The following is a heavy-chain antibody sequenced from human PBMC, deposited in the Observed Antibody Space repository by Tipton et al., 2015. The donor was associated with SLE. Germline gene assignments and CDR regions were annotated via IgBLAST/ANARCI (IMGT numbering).Heavy chain of an antibody. V-gene: IGHV4-59*01. Sequence: TLSLTCTVSGGSISSYYWSWIRQPPGKGLEWIGYIYYSGSTNYNPSLKSRVTISVDTSKNQFSLKLSSVTAADTAVYYCASGGGDTAMFYWGQGTLVTVSS. D-gene: IGHD5-18*01. CDR3: ASGGGDTAMFY. CDR1: GGSISSYY. J-gene: IGHJ4*02. CDR2: IYYSGST.